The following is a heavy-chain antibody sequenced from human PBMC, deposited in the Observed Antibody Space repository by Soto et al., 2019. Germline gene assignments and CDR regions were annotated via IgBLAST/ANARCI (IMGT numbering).Heavy chain of an antibody. J-gene: IGHJ5*02. Sequence: ASVKVSCKASGYTFTSYYMHWVRQAPGQGLEGMGIINPSGGSTSYAQKFQGRVTMTRDTSTSTVYMELSSLRSEDTAVYYCARDRGSSSSPSNWFDPWGQGTLVTVPQ. CDR2: INPSGGST. CDR3: ARDRGSSSSPSNWFDP. V-gene: IGHV1-46*01. CDR1: GYTFTSYY. D-gene: IGHD6-6*01.